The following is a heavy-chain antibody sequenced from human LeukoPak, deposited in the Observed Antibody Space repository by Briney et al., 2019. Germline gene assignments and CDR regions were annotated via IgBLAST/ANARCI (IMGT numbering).Heavy chain of an antibody. V-gene: IGHV4-31*03. D-gene: IGHD4-17*01. CDR3: ARAYGDYTSDWYFDL. CDR1: GGSISSSSYY. Sequence: SETLSLTCTVSGGSISSSSYYWGWIRQPPGKGLEWIGYIYYSGSTYYNPSLKSRVTISVDTSKNQFSLKLSSVTAADTAAYYCARAYGDYTSDWYFDLWGRGTLVTVSS. J-gene: IGHJ2*01. CDR2: IYYSGST.